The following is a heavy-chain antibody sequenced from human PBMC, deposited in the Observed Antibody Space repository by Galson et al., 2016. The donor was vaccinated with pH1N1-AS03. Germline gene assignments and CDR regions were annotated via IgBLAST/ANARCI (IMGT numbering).Heavy chain of an antibody. CDR1: GYAFTAYY. CDR3: ARVDGIALTSGD. Sequence: SVKVSCKASGYAFTAYYIHWVRQAPGQGLEWMGFVNPKTGDTIYAQKFKGRVTMTRDTSISTAYMELRGLGYDDSALYYCARVDGIALTSGDWGQGSLITVSS. J-gene: IGHJ4*02. V-gene: IGHV1-2*02. CDR2: VNPKTGDT. D-gene: IGHD3-3*01.